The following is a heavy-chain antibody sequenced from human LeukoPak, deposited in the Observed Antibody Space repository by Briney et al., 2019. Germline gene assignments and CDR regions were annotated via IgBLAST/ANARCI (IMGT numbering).Heavy chain of an antibody. CDR3: AKDSVEDGFDP. CDR2: ISWDGGST. D-gene: IGHD5/OR15-5a*01. Sequence: GGSLRLSCAASGSTFDDYTMHWVRHAPGKGLEWVSLISWDGGSTYYADSVKGRFTISRDNSKNSLYLQMNSLRTEDTALYYCAKDSVEDGFDPWGQGTLVTVSS. J-gene: IGHJ5*02. CDR1: GSTFDDYT. V-gene: IGHV3-43*01.